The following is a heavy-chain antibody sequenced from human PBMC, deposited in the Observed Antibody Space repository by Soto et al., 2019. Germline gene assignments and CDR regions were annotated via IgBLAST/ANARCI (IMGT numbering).Heavy chain of an antibody. CDR1: GGSISSGGYS. Sequence: TLSPTRAVSGGSISSGGYSWSWIRQPPGKGLEWIGYIYHSGSTYYNPSLKSRVTISVDRSKNQFSLKLSSVTAADTAVYYCARVPDRWGQGTLVTVSS. J-gene: IGHJ5*02. V-gene: IGHV4-30-2*01. CDR3: ARVPDR. D-gene: IGHD2-2*01. CDR2: IYHSGST.